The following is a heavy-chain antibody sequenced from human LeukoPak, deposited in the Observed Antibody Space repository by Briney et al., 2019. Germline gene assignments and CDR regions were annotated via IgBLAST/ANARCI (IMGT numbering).Heavy chain of an antibody. V-gene: IGHV1-46*01. CDR2: INPSGGST. J-gene: IGHJ5*02. Sequence: ASVKVSCKASGYTFTSYYMHWVRQAPGQGLEWMGIINPSGGSTSYAQKFQGRVTMTRDMSTSTVYMELSRLRSDDTAVYYCARDHRRRWFDPWGQGTLVTVSS. CDR1: GYTFTSYY. CDR3: ARDHRRRWFDP. D-gene: IGHD1-14*01.